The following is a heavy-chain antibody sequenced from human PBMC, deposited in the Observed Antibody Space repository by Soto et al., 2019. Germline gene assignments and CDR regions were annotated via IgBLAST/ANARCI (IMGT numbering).Heavy chain of an antibody. CDR3: AKAQLLRASPYYSYGMDV. CDR1: GFAFSSYA. J-gene: IGHJ6*02. Sequence: PGGSLRLSCAASGFAFSSYAMSWVRQAPGKGLEWVSAISGSGGSTYYADSVKGRFTISRDNSKNTLYLQMNRLRAEDTAVYYCAKAQLLRASPYYSYGMDVWGQGTTVTGSS. CDR2: ISGSGGST. D-gene: IGHD5-12*01. V-gene: IGHV3-23*01.